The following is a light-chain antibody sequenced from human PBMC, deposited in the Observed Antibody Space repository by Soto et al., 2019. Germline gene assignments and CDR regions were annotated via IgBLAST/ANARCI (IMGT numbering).Light chain of an antibody. J-gene: IGLJ2*01. Sequence: QAVVTQEPSLTVSPGGTVTLTCGSSTGAVTSGHYPYWFQQKPGQAPRTLIYDTSNKHSWTPARFSGSLLGGKAALTLSGAQPEDEADYSCFLSYSGVVVFGGGTKLSVL. CDR2: DTS. CDR1: TGAVTSGHY. CDR3: FLSYSGVVV. V-gene: IGLV7-46*01.